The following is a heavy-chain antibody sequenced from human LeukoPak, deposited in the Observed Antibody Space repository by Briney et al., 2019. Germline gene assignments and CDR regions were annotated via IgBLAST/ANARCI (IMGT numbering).Heavy chain of an antibody. V-gene: IGHV1-2*02. CDR1: GGTXSSYA. J-gene: IGHJ4*02. D-gene: IGHD1-14*01. CDR3: ARVGLTGNYFDY. CDR2: INPNSGGT. Sequence: ASVKVSCKASGGTXSSYAISWVRQAPGQGLEWMGWINPNSGGTNYAQKFQGRVTMTRDTSISTAYMELSRLRSDDTAVYYCARVGLTGNYFDYWGQGTLVTVSS.